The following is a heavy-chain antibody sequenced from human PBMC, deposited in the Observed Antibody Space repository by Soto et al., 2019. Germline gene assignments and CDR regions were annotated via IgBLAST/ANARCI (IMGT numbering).Heavy chain of an antibody. D-gene: IGHD2-8*01. V-gene: IGHV3-15*01. CDR2: IKTQIDDRKT. Sequence: EVQLVESGGGLATPGGSLRLSCVASGFIFRNDWMNWVRQAPGKGLEWVARIKTQIDDRKTDYAAPVKGRFFSSRDDSQNIVFLQMNSLQTEDTAVYYCMTHAYINGRVHWGRGTLVTV. J-gene: IGHJ4*02. CDR1: GFIFRNDW. CDR3: MTHAYINGRVH.